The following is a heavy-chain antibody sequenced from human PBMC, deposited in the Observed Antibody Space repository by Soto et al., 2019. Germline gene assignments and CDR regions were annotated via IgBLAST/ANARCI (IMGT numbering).Heavy chain of an antibody. D-gene: IGHD2-15*01. CDR2: INHSGST. Sequence: SETLSLTCAVYGGSFSGYYWSWIRQPPGKGLEWIGEINHSGSTNYNPSLKSRVTISVDTSKNQFSLKLSSVTAADTAVYYCARGPRSVVVVAATPKANWFDPWGQGTLVT. CDR3: ARGPRSVVVVAATPKANWFDP. J-gene: IGHJ5*02. CDR1: GGSFSGYY. V-gene: IGHV4-34*01.